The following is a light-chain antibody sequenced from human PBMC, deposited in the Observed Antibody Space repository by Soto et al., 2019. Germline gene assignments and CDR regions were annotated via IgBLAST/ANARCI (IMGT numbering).Light chain of an antibody. CDR2: KVS. J-gene: IGKJ4*01. V-gene: IGKV2-30*02. Sequence: DVLMTQSPLSLPVTLGQPASISCRSSQSLVHSDGNTSLNWFHQRPCQSPRRLIYKVSNRDSGVPDRFSGSGSGTDFTLKISRVEAEDVGVYYCLQGTHWPPTFGGGTKVEIK. CDR1: QSLVHSDGNTS. CDR3: LQGTHWPPT.